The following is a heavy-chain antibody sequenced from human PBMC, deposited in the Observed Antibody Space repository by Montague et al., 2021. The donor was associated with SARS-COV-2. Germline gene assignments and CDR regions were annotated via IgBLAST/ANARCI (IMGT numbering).Heavy chain of an antibody. CDR1: SGSISTGHH. CDR3: ARDHGQWFGELWGHGLDV. Sequence: TLSLTCSVSSGSISTGHHWSWIRQHPMKGLEWIRYIYYGGSTXYNPSFKGRATISIDTAKNQFSLELTSMTAADTAVYYCARDHGQWFGELWGHGLDVWGQGTTVIVSS. V-gene: IGHV4-31*03. D-gene: IGHD3-10*01. CDR2: IYYGGST. J-gene: IGHJ6*02.